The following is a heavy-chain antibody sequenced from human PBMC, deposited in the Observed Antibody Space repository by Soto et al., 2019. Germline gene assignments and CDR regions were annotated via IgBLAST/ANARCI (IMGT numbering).Heavy chain of an antibody. J-gene: IGHJ4*02. D-gene: IGHD3-10*01. CDR1: GFTVSSNY. V-gene: IGHV3-66*01. CDR2: IYSGGGT. Sequence: EVQLVESGGGLVQPGGSLRLSCAASGFTVSSNYMSWVRQAPGKGLEWVSIIYSGGGTYYADSVKGRFTISRDSSKNTLYLQMNTLSAEDTAVYYCARDFRRFGELLGDYWGQGTLVTVSS. CDR3: ARDFRRFGELLGDY.